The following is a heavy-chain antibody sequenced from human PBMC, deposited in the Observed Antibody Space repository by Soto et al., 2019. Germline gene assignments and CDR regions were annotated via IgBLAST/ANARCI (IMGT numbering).Heavy chain of an antibody. CDR2: IIPIFGTT. D-gene: IGHD4-17*01. Sequence: PVQVCCQDSGGSFRTYAMSSVRQAHGQGLEWMGGIIPIFGTTNYAQKFQGRVTITADESTSTAYMELSSLRSEDTAVYYGSRGPLRSYGDYRNLEYWGRGKRVTV. J-gene: IGHJ4*02. CDR1: GGSFRTYA. V-gene: IGHV1-69*01. CDR3: SRGPLRSYGDYRNLEY.